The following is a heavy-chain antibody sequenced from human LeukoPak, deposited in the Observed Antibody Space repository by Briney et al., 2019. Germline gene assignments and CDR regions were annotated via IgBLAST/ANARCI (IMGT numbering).Heavy chain of an antibody. D-gene: IGHD3-3*01. CDR2: IGTSSSTI. Sequence: GGSLRLSCAASGFSFPSHSFHWVRQSPGKGLEWVAYIGTSSSTIYQAKSVKGRFSISRDNAKNSLFLQMDSLRVEDTAVYYCARDRGTFGVVDSWGQRTLVAVSS. CDR1: GFSFPSHS. J-gene: IGHJ4*02. CDR3: ARDRGTFGVVDS. V-gene: IGHV3-48*04.